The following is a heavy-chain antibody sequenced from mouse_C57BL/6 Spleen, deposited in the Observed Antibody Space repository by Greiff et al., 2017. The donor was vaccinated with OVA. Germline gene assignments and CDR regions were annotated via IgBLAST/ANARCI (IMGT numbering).Heavy chain of an antibody. V-gene: IGHV1-80*01. CDR2: IYPGDGDT. J-gene: IGHJ4*01. Sequence: QVQLKQSGAELVKPGASVKISCKASGYAFSSYWMNWVKQRPGKGLEWIGQIYPGDGDTNYNGKFKGKATLTADKSSSTAYMQLSSLTSEDSAVXFCARGGDYYGSSHYYAMDYWGQGTSVTVSS. CDR3: ARGGDYYGSSHYYAMDY. CDR1: GYAFSSYW. D-gene: IGHD1-1*01.